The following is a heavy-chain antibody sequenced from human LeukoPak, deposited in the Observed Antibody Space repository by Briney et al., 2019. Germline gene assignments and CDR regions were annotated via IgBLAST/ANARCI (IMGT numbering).Heavy chain of an antibody. CDR2: IKQDGSEK. CDR3: ARGSTIFGVVIDY. CDR1: GFTFSSYW. Sequence: GGSLRLSCAASGFTFSSYWMSWVRQAPGEGLEWVANIKQDGSEKYYVDSVKGRFTISRDNAKNSLYLQMNSLRAEDTAVYYCARGSTIFGVVIDYWGQGTLVTVSS. D-gene: IGHD3-3*01. J-gene: IGHJ4*02. V-gene: IGHV3-7*01.